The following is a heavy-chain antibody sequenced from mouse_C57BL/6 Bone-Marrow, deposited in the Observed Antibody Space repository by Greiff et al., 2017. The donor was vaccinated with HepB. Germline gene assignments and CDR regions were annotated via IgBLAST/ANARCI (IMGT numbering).Heavy chain of an antibody. J-gene: IGHJ1*03. V-gene: IGHV5-6*01. Sequence: EVQRVESGGDLVKPGGSLKLSCAASGFTFSSYGMSWVRQTPDKRLEWVATISSGGSYTYYPDSVKGRFTISRDNAKNTPYLQMSSLKSEDTAMYYCASPIYDYDSSYLYWYFDVWGTGTTVTVSS. CDR3: ASPIYDYDSSYLYWYFDV. CDR2: ISSGGSYT. CDR1: GFTFSSYG. D-gene: IGHD1-1*01.